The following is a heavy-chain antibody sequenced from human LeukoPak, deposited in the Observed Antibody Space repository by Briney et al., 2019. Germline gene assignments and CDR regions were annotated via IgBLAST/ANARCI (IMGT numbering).Heavy chain of an antibody. CDR1: GFTFNNYA. V-gene: IGHV3-23*01. D-gene: IGHD6-19*01. Sequence: GGSLRLYCAASGFTFNNYAMTWVRQAPGKGLEWVSAISGGGGSTYYADSVKGRFTISRDNSKNTLYLQMNSLRAEDTAIYYCAKDLSITTVAGKGYFDYWGQGTLVTVSS. J-gene: IGHJ4*02. CDR2: ISGGGGST. CDR3: AKDLSITTVAGKGYFDY.